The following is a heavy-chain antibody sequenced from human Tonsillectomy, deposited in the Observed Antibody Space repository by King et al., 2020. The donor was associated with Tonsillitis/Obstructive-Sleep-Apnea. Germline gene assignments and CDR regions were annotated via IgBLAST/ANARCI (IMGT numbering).Heavy chain of an antibody. Sequence: VQLVESGAEVKKPGASVKVSCKASGYIFTSYYMHWVRQAPGQGLEWMGIINPSGGSTSYTQKFQGRVTMTRDTSTSTVYMELSSLRFEDTAVYYCARELVDSSGQQKFDYWGQGTLVTVSS. V-gene: IGHV1-46*01. D-gene: IGHD3-22*01. J-gene: IGHJ4*02. CDR2: INPSGGST. CDR1: GYIFTSYY. CDR3: ARELVDSSGQQKFDY.